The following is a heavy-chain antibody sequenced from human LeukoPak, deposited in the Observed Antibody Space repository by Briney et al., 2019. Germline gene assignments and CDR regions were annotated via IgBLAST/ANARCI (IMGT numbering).Heavy chain of an antibody. J-gene: IGHJ4*02. V-gene: IGHV3-7*01. CDR3: ARDLDSGAAAHRGGFDY. D-gene: IGHD6-13*01. CDR1: GCTFSSYW. Sequence: GGSLRLYFAASGCTFSSYWMGWVPQAPGKGREGVANIKQYGSEKYYVDSVKGRFTISRDNAKNSLYLQMNSLRAEDTAVYYCARDLDSGAAAHRGGFDYWGQGTLVTVSS. CDR2: IKQYGSEK.